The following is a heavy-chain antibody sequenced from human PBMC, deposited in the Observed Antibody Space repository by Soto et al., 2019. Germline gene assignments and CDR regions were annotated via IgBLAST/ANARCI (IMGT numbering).Heavy chain of an antibody. J-gene: IGHJ4*02. Sequence: QVQLVESGGGVVQPGRSLRLSCAASGFTFSSYGMHWVRQAPGKGLEWVAVIWYDGSNKYYADSVKGRFTISRDNSKNTLYLQMNSLRAEDTAVYYCARALYDYGDYVPLGGPPDYWGQGTPVTVSS. CDR3: ARALYDYGDYVPLGGPPDY. CDR1: GFTFSSYG. CDR2: IWYDGSNK. V-gene: IGHV3-33*01. D-gene: IGHD4-17*01.